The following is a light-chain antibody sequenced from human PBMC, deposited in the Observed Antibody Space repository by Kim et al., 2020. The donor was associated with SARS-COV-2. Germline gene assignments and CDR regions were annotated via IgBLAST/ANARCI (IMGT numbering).Light chain of an antibody. J-gene: IGLJ2*01. CDR1: SGHSSYA. CDR2: LNSDGSH. V-gene: IGLV4-69*01. Sequence: QLVLTQSPSASASLGASVKLTCTLSSGHSSYAIAWHQQQPEKGPRYLMKLNSDGSHSKGDWIPDRFSGSSSGAERYLTISRLQSEDEADYYCQTWGTGIQVFGGGTQLTVL. CDR3: QTWGTGIQV.